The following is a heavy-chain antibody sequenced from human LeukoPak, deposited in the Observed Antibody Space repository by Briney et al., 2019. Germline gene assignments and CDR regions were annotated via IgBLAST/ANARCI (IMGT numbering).Heavy chain of an antibody. D-gene: IGHD2-21*02. CDR3: AKEVDCPSDCLFFHS. Sequence: GGSLRLSCAASGFTLDRFTIHWVRQTPGKGLEGVSLINRRGHTFYADSVKGRFTISRDNSRSSVFLQMNSLRPEDTALYHCAKEVDCPSDCLFFHSWGQGTLVTVSS. J-gene: IGHJ4*02. CDR1: GFTLDRFT. CDR2: INRRGHT. V-gene: IGHV3-43*01.